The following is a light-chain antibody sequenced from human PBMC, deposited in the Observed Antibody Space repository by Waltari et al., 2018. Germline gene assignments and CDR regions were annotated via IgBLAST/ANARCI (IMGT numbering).Light chain of an antibody. V-gene: IGLV2-23*02. CDR3: CSYAGNKWL. CDR1: SGDVGMFNL. CDR2: HVH. J-gene: IGLJ3*02. Sequence: QSALTQPASVSGSPGQSITISCSGSSGDVGMFNLVSWYQQHPGKAPQLIIYHVHDRPSGVSYRFLASKPGHTASLPSSGLQPEDEADYYCCSYAGNKWLFGGGTKVTVL.